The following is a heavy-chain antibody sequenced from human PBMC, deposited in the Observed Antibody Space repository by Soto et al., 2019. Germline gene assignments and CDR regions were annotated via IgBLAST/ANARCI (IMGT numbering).Heavy chain of an antibody. Sequence: QVQLQESGPGLVKPSQTLSLTCTVSGGSISSGGYYWSWIRQHPGKGLEWIGYIYYSGSTYYNPSPQGWITISGGKSKDQFSPKLGFVDGADTAGDFCGRGGRRDGQQVGLGKWGQGTLVTVSS. V-gene: IGHV4-31*03. CDR2: IYYSGST. D-gene: IGHD6-13*01. J-gene: IGHJ4*02. CDR3: GRGGRRDGQQVGLGK. CDR1: GGSISSGGYY.